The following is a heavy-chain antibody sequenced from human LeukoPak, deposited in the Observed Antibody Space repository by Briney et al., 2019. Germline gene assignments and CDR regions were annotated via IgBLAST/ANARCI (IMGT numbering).Heavy chain of an antibody. CDR3: ARDIPSGSGTLDV. D-gene: IGHD3-10*01. J-gene: IGHJ6*02. CDR2: INTNTGNP. CDR1: GFTFTSFG. V-gene: IGHV7-4-1*02. Sequence: ASVKASCKASGFTFTSFGFSWVRQAPGQGLEWMGWINTNTGNPTYAQGFTGRFVFSLDTSVSTAYLQISSLKAEDTAVYYCARDIPSGSGTLDVWGQGTTVTVSS.